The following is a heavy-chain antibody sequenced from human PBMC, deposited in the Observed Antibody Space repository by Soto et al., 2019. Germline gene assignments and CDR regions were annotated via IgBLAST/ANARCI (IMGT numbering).Heavy chain of an antibody. CDR3: ARQYYYGSGNWWLDP. Sequence: SETLSLTCTVSGGSINNYYWSWIRQPPGKGLEFIAYIYYSGSTSHNPSLKGRLTISVDTSKNQFYLRLRSVTAADTAVYYCARQYYYGSGNWWLDPWGQGALVTVSS. CDR2: IYYSGST. J-gene: IGHJ5*02. V-gene: IGHV4-59*08. D-gene: IGHD3-10*01. CDR1: GGSINNYY.